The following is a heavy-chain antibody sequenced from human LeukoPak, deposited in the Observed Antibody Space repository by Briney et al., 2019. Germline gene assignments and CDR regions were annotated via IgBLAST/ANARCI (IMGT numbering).Heavy chain of an antibody. Sequence: GASVTVSCKASGGTFSSYAISWVRQAPGQGLEWMGRIIPILGIANYAQKFQGRVTITADKSTSTAYMELSSLRSEDTAVYYCARDGDSGSYYPYYFDYWGQGTLVTVSS. V-gene: IGHV1-69*04. CDR2: IIPILGIA. J-gene: IGHJ4*02. CDR1: GGTFSSYA. D-gene: IGHD1-26*01. CDR3: ARDGDSGSYYPYYFDY.